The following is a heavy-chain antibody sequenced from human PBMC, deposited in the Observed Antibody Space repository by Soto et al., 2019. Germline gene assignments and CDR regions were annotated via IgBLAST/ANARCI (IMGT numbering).Heavy chain of an antibody. CDR1: GFTFSSYW. CDR2: IKRDGSEQ. J-gene: IGHJ3*02. D-gene: IGHD6-19*01. Sequence: GGSLRLSCAASGFTFSSYWMSWVRQAPGKGLEWVANIKRDGSEQYYVDSVKGRFTISRDNAKNSLYLQMNSLRAEDTAVYFCAKTTDGWFSAFEIWGQGTVVTVSS. CDR3: AKTTDGWFSAFEI. V-gene: IGHV3-7*03.